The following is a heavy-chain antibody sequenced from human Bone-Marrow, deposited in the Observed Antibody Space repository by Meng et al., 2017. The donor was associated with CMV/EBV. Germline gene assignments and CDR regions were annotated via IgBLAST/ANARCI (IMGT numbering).Heavy chain of an antibody. D-gene: IGHD6-19*01. CDR2: ISYDGSNK. J-gene: IGHJ4*02. CDR3: ARDRVYSSGWSDY. CDR1: GFTFSSYA. Sequence: GESLKISCAASGFTFSSYAMHWVRQAPGKGLEWVAVISYDGSNKYYADSVKGRFTISRDNSKNTLYLQMNSLRAEDTAVYYCARDRVYSSGWSDYWGQGTLVTVSS. V-gene: IGHV3-30-3*01.